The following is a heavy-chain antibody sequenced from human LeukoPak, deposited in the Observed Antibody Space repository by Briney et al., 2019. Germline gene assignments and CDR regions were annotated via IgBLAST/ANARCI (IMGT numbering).Heavy chain of an antibody. CDR3: ARHVASAQQWLEGYYYYMDV. D-gene: IGHD6-19*01. J-gene: IGHJ6*03. CDR2: IYYSGST. Sequence: SETLSLTCTVSGGSISSSSYYWGWIRQPPGKGLEWIGSIYYSGSTYYNPSLKSRVTISVDTSKNQFSLKLSSVTAADTAVYYCARHVASAQQWLEGYYYYMDVWGKGTTVTISS. V-gene: IGHV4-39*01. CDR1: GGSISSSSYY.